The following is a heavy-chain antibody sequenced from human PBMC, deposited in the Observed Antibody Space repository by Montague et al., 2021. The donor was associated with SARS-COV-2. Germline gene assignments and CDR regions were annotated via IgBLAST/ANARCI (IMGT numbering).Heavy chain of an antibody. D-gene: IGHD3-3*01. Sequence: SETLSLSCTVSGGPISSGGYYWSWIRQHPGKGLEWIGYIYYSGSTNYNPSLKSRVTISVDTSKNQFSLKLSSVTAADTAVYYCARAPVAHITIFGVVTSFDYWGQGTLVTVSS. V-gene: IGHV4-61*08. CDR1: GGPISSGGYY. CDR3: ARAPVAHITIFGVVTSFDY. J-gene: IGHJ4*02. CDR2: IYYSGST.